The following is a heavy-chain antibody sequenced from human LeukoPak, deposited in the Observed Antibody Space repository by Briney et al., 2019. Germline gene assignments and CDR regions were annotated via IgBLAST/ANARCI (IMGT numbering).Heavy chain of an antibody. CDR3: ATQPGSIAVAGKTLDY. CDR1: GYTFTGYY. J-gene: IGHJ4*02. CDR2: INPNSGGT. D-gene: IGHD6-19*01. V-gene: IGHV1-2*02. Sequence: GASVKVSCKASGYTFTGYYMHWVRQAPGQGLEWMGWINPNSGGTNYAQKFQGRVTMTRDTSISTAYMELSRLRSDDTAVYYCATQPGSIAVAGKTLDYWGQGTLVTVSS.